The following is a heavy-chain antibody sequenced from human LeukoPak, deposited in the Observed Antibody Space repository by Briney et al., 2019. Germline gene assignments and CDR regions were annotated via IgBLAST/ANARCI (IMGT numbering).Heavy chain of an antibody. CDR1: GFTFSSYG. D-gene: IGHD3-10*01. V-gene: IGHV3-33*01. J-gene: IGHJ4*02. Sequence: GGSLRLSCAASGFTFSSYGMHWVRQAPGKGLEWVAVIWYDGSNKYYADSVKGRFTISRDNPKNTLYLQMNSLRAEDTAVYYCAADVADYYGSGSLDYWGQGTLVTVSS. CDR2: IWYDGSNK. CDR3: AADVADYYGSGSLDY.